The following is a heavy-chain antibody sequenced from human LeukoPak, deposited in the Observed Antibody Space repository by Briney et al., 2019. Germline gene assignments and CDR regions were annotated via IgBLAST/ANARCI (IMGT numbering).Heavy chain of an antibody. CDR1: GGSISSYY. CDR3: ARANSGYDYGDY. CDR2: IYYSGST. D-gene: IGHD5-12*01. V-gene: IGHV4-59*01. J-gene: IGHJ4*02. Sequence: PSEALSLTCTVSGGSISSYYWSWIRQPPGKGLEWIGYIYYSGSTNYNPSLKSRVTISVDTSKNQFSLKLSSVTAADTAVYYCARANSGYDYGDYWGQGTLVTVSS.